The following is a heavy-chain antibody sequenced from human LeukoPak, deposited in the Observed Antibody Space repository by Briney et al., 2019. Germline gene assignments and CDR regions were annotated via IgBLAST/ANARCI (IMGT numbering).Heavy chain of an antibody. CDR2: ISWNGGSI. D-gene: IGHD2-15*01. CDR3: AKGSCSGGSCYYHFDY. V-gene: IGHV3-9*01. CDR1: GFTFHDYA. Sequence: GGSLRLSCAASGFTFHDYAMHWVRQAPGKGLEWVSGISWNGGSIGYGDSVKGRFTISRDNAKNSLYLQMNSLRVEDTALYYCAKGSCSGGSCYYHFDYWGQGTLVTVSS. J-gene: IGHJ4*02.